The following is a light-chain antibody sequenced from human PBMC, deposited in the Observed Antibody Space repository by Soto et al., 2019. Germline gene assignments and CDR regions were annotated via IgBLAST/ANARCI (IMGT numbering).Light chain of an antibody. V-gene: IGKV1-39*01. Sequence: DIQKIPVASSPSETVGDRVTITCQARRPIGSHLNWYQQKPGKAPKLLIYSTSNLQSGVPSGFSGSGSGTNFSLTISNLQPEDFATYYCQQSFSVPPTFGQGTRLEIK. CDR3: QQSFSVPPT. CDR2: STS. CDR1: RPIGSH. J-gene: IGKJ5*01.